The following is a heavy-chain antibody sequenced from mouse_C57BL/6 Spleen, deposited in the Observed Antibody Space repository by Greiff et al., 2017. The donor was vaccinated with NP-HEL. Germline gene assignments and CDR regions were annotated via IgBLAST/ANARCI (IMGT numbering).Heavy chain of an antibody. CDR2: IDPSDSYT. Sequence: QVQLQQPGAELVMPGASVKLSCKASGYTFTSYWMHWVKQRPGQGLEWIGEIDPSDSYTNYNQKFKGKSTLTVDKSSSTAYMQLSSLTSEDSAVYDCARDGSYAMDYWGQGTSVTVSS. J-gene: IGHJ4*01. CDR1: GYTFTSYW. D-gene: IGHD2-3*01. V-gene: IGHV1-69*01. CDR3: ARDGSYAMDY.